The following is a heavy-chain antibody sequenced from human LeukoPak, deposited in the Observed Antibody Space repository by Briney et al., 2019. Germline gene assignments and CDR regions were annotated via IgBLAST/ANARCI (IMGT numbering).Heavy chain of an antibody. D-gene: IGHD2-21*02. CDR2: IYYSGST. CDR1: GGSITSSRYY. V-gene: IGHV4-39*01. CDR3: ARHVSSDLRIVVVTSDWYFDL. Sequence: PSETLSLTCSVSGGSITSSRYYWGWVRQPPGGGLEWIGTIYYSGSTYYNPSLRSRVTISADTSKNQFSLNLSPVTAADTAGYYCARHVSSDLRIVVVTSDWYFDLWGRGTLVTVSS. J-gene: IGHJ2*01.